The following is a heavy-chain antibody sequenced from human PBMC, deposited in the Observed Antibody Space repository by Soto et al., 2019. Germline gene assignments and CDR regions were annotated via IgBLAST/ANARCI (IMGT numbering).Heavy chain of an antibody. Sequence: VPLVESGGGVVQPGGSLRLSCAASGITFRSNWMHWVRQDPGKGLVWVSRINTDGSSTSYADSVKGRFTISRDNAKNALYLQMKSLRAEDTAVYYCTRDSFDGIYYYGMDVWGQGTTVTVSS. CDR1: GITFRSNW. D-gene: IGHD3-9*01. CDR2: INTDGSST. V-gene: IGHV3-74*01. J-gene: IGHJ6*02. CDR3: TRDSFDGIYYYGMDV.